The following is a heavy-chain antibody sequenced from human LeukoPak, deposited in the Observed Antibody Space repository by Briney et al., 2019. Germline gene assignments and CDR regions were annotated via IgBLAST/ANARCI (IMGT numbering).Heavy chain of an antibody. V-gene: IGHV1-2*02. J-gene: IGHJ4*02. Sequence: MHWVRQAPGQGXEGRGWINPNSGGTNYAQKFQGRVTMTRDTSISTAYMELSRLRSDDTAVYYCARVAQTPSCYDYWGQGTLVTVSS. CDR3: ARVAQTPSCYDY. D-gene: IGHD2-15*01. CDR2: INPNSGGT.